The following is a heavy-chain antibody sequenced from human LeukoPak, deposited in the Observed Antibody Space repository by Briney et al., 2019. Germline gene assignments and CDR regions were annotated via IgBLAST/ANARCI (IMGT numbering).Heavy chain of an antibody. V-gene: IGHV3-30-3*01. CDR2: ISYDGSNK. J-gene: IGHJ4*02. CDR3: ALVNPADSSGYYRAYYYFDY. D-gene: IGHD3-22*01. Sequence: GRSLRLSCAASGLTFSSYAMHWVRQAPGKGLEWVAVISYDGSNKYYADSVKGRFTISRDNSKDTLYLQMNSLRAEDTAVYYCALVNPADSSGYYRAYYYFDYWGQGTLVTVSS. CDR1: GLTFSSYA.